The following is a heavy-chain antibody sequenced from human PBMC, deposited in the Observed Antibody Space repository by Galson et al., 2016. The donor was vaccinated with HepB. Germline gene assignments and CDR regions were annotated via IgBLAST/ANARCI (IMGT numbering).Heavy chain of an antibody. J-gene: IGHJ4*02. Sequence: LRLSCAASGFPFSSYGMHWVRQAPGKGLEWVAVIWNDGSNKYYADSVKGRFTISRDNSKNTLYLELNSLRAEDTAVHYCAREMKPHLEWLFRSRLRPVDYWGQGTLVTVSS. CDR2: IWNDGSNK. D-gene: IGHD3-3*01. CDR1: GFPFSSYG. CDR3: AREMKPHLEWLFRSRLRPVDY. V-gene: IGHV3-33*01.